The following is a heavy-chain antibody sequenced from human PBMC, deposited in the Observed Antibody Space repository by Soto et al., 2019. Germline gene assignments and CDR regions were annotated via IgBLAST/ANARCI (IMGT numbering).Heavy chain of an antibody. D-gene: IGHD3-22*01. CDR2: IYYSGST. CDR3: ARVRYYYDSSGYYGDYAFDI. CDR1: GDSISTNSYS. J-gene: IGHJ3*02. V-gene: IGHV4-39*07. Sequence: SETLSLTCTVSGDSISTNSYSWGWIRQPPGKGQEWIGSIYYSGSTYYNPSLKSRVTISVDTSKNQFSLKLSSVTAADTAVYYCARVRYYYDSSGYYGDYAFDIWGQGTMVTVSS.